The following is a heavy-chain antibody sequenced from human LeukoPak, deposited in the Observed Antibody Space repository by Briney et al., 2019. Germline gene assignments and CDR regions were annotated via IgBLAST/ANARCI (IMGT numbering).Heavy chain of an antibody. CDR2: IYSDGDK. D-gene: IGHD3-22*01. V-gene: IGHV2-5*02. CDR1: GCSLSTSGVG. Sequence: SGPTLVKPTQTLTLTCTFSGCSLSTSGVGVGWIRQPAGNALEWLALIYSDGDKCYSQFLKSRLTLTKDTSKNQVVLTMTNMDTVDTATYYCAHTNNSDDRSGYEGYYFDYWGQGTLVTASS. J-gene: IGHJ4*02. CDR3: AHTNNSDDRSGYEGYYFDY.